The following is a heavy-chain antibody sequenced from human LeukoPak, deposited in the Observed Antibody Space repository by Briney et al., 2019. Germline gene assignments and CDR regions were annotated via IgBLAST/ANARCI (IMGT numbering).Heavy chain of an antibody. CDR3: ARVARTTVARSDYYYYYMDV. Sequence: GASVKVSCKASGYTFTSYGISWVRQAPGQGLEWMGWISAYNGNTNYAQKLQGRVTMTTDTSTSTAYMELRSLRSDDTAVYYCARVARTTVARSDYYYYYMDVWGKGTTVTVPS. D-gene: IGHD4-23*01. CDR1: GYTFTSYG. J-gene: IGHJ6*03. CDR2: ISAYNGNT. V-gene: IGHV1-18*01.